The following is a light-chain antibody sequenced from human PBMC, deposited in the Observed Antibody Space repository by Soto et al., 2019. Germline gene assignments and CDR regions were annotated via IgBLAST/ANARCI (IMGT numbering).Light chain of an antibody. Sequence: DIQMTQSPSSLSASLGDRVTIXXRASQSISTYLIWYQQKPGKATKLXXYATSSLQSGVPSRFSGSGFGTDFTLTISSLQPEDFATYYCQQSYSTPPGTFGQGTKVDIK. CDR1: QSISTY. V-gene: IGKV1-39*01. J-gene: IGKJ1*01. CDR2: ATS. CDR3: QQSYSTPPGT.